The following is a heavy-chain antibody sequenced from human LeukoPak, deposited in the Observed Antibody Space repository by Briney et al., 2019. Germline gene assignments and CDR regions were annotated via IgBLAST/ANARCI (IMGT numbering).Heavy chain of an antibody. CDR3: ARQSSSGSYDY. Sequence: ASVKVSCKASGRTFSSYAISWVRQAPGQGLEWMGRIIPILGIANYAQKFQGRVTITADKSTSTAYMELSSLRSEVTAVYYCARQSSSGSYDYWGQGTLVTVSS. J-gene: IGHJ4*02. CDR2: IIPILGIA. V-gene: IGHV1-69*04. CDR1: GRTFSSYA. D-gene: IGHD1-26*01.